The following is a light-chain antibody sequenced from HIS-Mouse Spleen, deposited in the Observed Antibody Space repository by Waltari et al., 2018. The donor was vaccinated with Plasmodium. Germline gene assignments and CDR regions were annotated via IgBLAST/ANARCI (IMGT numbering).Light chain of an antibody. CDR3: QQYNNWSFT. V-gene: IGKV3-15*01. CDR2: GAS. Sequence: EILMTQSPAPLSVSPGESATLSCRASQSVSSNLAWYQQKPGQAPRLLIYGASTRATGIPARFSGSGSGTEFTLTISSLQSEDFAVYYCQQYNNWSFTFGPGTKVDIK. CDR1: QSVSSN. J-gene: IGKJ3*01.